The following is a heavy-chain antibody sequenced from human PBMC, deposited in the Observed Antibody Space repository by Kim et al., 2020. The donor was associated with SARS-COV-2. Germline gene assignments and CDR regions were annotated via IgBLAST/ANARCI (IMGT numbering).Heavy chain of an antibody. CDR1: GFPFTTYY. V-gene: IGHV3-7*01. D-gene: IGHD3-10*01. CDR3: ARGGGQYYLV. Sequence: GGSLRLSCAASGFPFTTYYMTWFGQAPGKGLEWVANIKPDGSEKSYVDSVKGRFTISRDNAKSSVYLQMNSLRGEDTAVYYCARGGGQYYLVWGQGTLVTVSS. CDR2: IKPDGSEK. J-gene: IGHJ4*02.